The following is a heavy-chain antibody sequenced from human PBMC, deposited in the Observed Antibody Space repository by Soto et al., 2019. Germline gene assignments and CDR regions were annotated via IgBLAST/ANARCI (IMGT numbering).Heavy chain of an antibody. CDR2: IYWDDDK. V-gene: IGHV2-5*02. J-gene: IGHJ5*02. CDR3: AHRRVTSYYCGSGSYYNPNWFDP. CDR1: GFSLSTSGVG. D-gene: IGHD3-10*01. Sequence: QITLKESGPTLVKPTQTLTLTCTFSGFSLSTSGVGVGWIRQPPGKALEWLALIYWDDDKRYSPSLKSRLTITKDTSKNQVVLTMTNMDPVDTATYYCAHRRVTSYYCGSGSYYNPNWFDPWGQGTLVTVSS.